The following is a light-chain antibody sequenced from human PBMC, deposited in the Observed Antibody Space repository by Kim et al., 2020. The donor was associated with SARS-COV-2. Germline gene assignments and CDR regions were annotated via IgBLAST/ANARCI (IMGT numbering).Light chain of an antibody. J-gene: IGLJ3*02. CDR3: NSRDSSGNHLV. Sequence: SSELTQDPAVSVALGQTVRITCQGDSLRSYYASWYQQKPGQAPVLVIYGKNNRPSGIPDRFSGSSSGNTASLTITGAQAEDEADYYCNSRDSSGNHLVVGGGTKLTVL. CDR1: SLRSYY. V-gene: IGLV3-19*01. CDR2: GKN.